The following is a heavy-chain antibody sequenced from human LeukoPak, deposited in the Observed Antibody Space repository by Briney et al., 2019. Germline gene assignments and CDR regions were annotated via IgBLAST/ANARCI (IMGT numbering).Heavy chain of an antibody. CDR3: ARYRHHYDSTPGAFDI. CDR1: GFTFSSYW. CDR2: IKQDGSEK. D-gene: IGHD3-22*01. J-gene: IGHJ3*02. Sequence: GGSLRLSCAASGFTFSSYWMSWVRQAPGKGLEWVANIKQDGSEKYYVDSVKGRFTISRGNAKNSLYLQMNSLRAEDTAVYYCARYRHHYDSTPGAFDIWGQGTMVTVSS. V-gene: IGHV3-7*01.